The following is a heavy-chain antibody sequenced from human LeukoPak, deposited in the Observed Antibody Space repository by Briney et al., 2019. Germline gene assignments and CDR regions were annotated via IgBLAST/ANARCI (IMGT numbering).Heavy chain of an antibody. CDR2: ISHSGCT. Sequence: SDTLSLTCTVGSFIQYYWSGIRPPPGKRRDGIGDISHSGCTNYNPSPNSRVTIYLDKSKHQFSLKLRSVTAADTAVYYCARGPRWLRTFDYWGQGTLVTVSS. CDR1: GSFIQYY. D-gene: IGHD5-12*01. V-gene: IGHV4-34*01. J-gene: IGHJ4*02. CDR3: ARGPRWLRTFDY.